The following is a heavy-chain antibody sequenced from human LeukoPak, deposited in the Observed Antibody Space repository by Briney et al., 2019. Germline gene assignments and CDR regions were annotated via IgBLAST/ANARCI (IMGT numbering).Heavy chain of an antibody. J-gene: IGHJ4*02. CDR3: ARDPPGSGSLLHFEY. D-gene: IGHD5-12*01. CDR1: GFTFSSYE. V-gene: IGHV3-48*03. Sequence: GGSLRLSCAASGFTFSSYEMNWVRQAPGKGLEWVSYISSSGSTIYYADSVKGRFTISRDNAKNSLYLQMNSLRAEDTAVYYCARDPPGSGSLLHFEYWGQGTVVTVSS. CDR2: ISSSGSTI.